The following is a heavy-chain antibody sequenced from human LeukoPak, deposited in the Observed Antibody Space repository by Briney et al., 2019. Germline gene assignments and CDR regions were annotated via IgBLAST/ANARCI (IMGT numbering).Heavy chain of an antibody. CDR2: ISYDGSNK. CDR1: GFTFSSYG. CDR3: AKSQANYYILTGGMDV. J-gene: IGHJ6*03. D-gene: IGHD3-9*01. Sequence: PGRSLRLSCAASGFTFSSYGMHWVRQAPGKGLEWVAVISYDGSNKYYADSVKGRFTISRDNSKNTLYLQMNSLRAEDTAVYYCAKSQANYYILTGGMDVWGKGTTVTVSS. V-gene: IGHV3-30*18.